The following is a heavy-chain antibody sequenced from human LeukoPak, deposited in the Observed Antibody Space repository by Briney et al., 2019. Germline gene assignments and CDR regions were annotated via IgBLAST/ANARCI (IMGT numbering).Heavy chain of an antibody. D-gene: IGHD2-15*01. CDR1: GGSFSGYY. J-gene: IGHJ4*02. CDR3: ARGRFPLLY. V-gene: IGHV4-34*01. Sequence: SETLSLTCADYGGSFSGYYWSWIRQPPGKGLEWIGEINHSGSTNYNPSLKSRVTISVDTSKNQFSLKLSSVTAADTAVYYCARGRFPLLYWGQGTLVTVSS. CDR2: INHSGST.